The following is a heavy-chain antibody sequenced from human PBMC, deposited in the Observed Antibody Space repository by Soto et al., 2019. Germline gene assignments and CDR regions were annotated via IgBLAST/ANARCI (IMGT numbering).Heavy chain of an antibody. Sequence: PSETLSLTCTFSGGSISSGGYYWSWIRQHPGKGLEWIGYIYYSGSTYYNPSLKSRVTISVDTSKNQFSLKLSSVTAADTAVYYCARVLEAGFPFGNWFDPWGQGTLVTVSS. V-gene: IGHV4-31*03. J-gene: IGHJ5*02. CDR2: IYYSGST. CDR3: ARVLEAGFPFGNWFDP. D-gene: IGHD3-16*01. CDR1: GGSISSGGYY.